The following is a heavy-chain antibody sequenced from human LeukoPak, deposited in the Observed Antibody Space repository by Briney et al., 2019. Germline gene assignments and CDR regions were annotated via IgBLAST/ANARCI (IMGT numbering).Heavy chain of an antibody. V-gene: IGHV4-34*01. CDR2: INHSGST. J-gene: IGHJ4*02. CDR3: ARPGSGSYLDY. D-gene: IGHD1-26*01. Sequence: MTSETLSLTCAVYGGSFSGYYWSWIRQPPGKGLEWIGEINHSGSTNYNPSLKSRVTISVDTSKNQFSLKLSSVTAADTAVYYCARPGSGSYLDYWGQGTLVTVSS. CDR1: GGSFSGYY.